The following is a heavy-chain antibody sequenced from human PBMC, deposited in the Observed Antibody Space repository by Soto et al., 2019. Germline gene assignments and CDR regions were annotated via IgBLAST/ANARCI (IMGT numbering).Heavy chain of an antibody. Sequence: QVQLVQSGAEVKKPGASVKVSCKASGYTFTNYDMHWVRQAAGQGLEWMGMINPDGGGTSYAQQFLGRDTMNSDTSTGTVCLELGSMRSEDTAVHSCYVGSNCFGIDYWGQGTTVTVSS. CDR3: YVGSNCFGIDY. D-gene: IGHD4-4*01. CDR2: INPDGGGT. CDR1: GYTFTNYD. J-gene: IGHJ4*02. V-gene: IGHV1-46*01.